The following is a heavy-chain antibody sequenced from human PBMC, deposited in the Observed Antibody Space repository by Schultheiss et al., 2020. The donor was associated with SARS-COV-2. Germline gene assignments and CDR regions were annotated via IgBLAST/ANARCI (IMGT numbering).Heavy chain of an antibody. V-gene: IGHV2-70*01. CDR3: ARTYSYGQSFDY. Sequence: SGPTLVKPTETLTLTCTVSGFSLSTRRMCVSWIRQPPGKALEWLALIDWDDDKYYSTSLKTRLTISKDTSKNQVVLTMTNMDPVDTATYYCARTYSYGQSFDYWGQGTLVTVSS. J-gene: IGHJ4*02. D-gene: IGHD5-18*01. CDR1: GFSLSTRRMC. CDR2: IDWDDDK.